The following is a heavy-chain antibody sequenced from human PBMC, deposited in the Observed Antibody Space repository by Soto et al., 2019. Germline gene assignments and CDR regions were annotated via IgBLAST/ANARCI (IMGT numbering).Heavy chain of an antibody. CDR2: IRSKGNNYAT. Sequence: PGGSLRLFCAASGVTFSGSAMHWVRQASGKGLEWVGRIRSKGNNYATAYGASLKGRFTISRDDSKNTAYLQMNSLNTEDTAVYYCSRQASDFWSGKPQYYMDVWGKGTTVTVSS. J-gene: IGHJ6*03. CDR1: GVTFSGSA. CDR3: SRQASDFWSGKPQYYMDV. V-gene: IGHV3-73*01. D-gene: IGHD3-3*01.